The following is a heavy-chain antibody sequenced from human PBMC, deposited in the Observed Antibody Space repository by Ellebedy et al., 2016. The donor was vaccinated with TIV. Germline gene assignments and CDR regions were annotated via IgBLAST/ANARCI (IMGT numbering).Heavy chain of an antibody. Sequence: PGGSLRLSCAASGFTFSNYSMNWVRQAPGKGLEWVSSISTSCNYIYYADSVKGRFTISRDNAKNSLYLQMNSLRAEDTAVYYCARVARGYNNGWAMDVWGQGTTVTVSS. CDR2: ISTSCNYI. CDR1: GFTFSNYS. V-gene: IGHV3-21*01. CDR3: ARVARGYNNGWAMDV. D-gene: IGHD5-18*01. J-gene: IGHJ6*02.